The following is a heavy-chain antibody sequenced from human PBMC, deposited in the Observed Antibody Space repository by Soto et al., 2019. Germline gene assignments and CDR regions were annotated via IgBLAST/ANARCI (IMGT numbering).Heavy chain of an antibody. CDR3: AKDQRGSWNAEYFQH. CDR1: GFTFSSYA. CDR2: ISGSGGST. D-gene: IGHD2-15*01. V-gene: IGHV3-23*01. J-gene: IGHJ1*01. Sequence: EVQLLESGRGLVQPGGSLRLSCAASGFTFSSYAMSWVRQAPGKGLEWVSAISGSGGSTYYADSVKGRFTISRDNSKNTLYLQMNSLRAEDTAVYYCAKDQRGSWNAEYFQHWGQGTLVTVSS.